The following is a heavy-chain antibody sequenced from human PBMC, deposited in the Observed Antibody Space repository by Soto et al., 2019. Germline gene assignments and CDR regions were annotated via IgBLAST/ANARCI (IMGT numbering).Heavy chain of an antibody. V-gene: IGHV3-64D*06. CDR2: LSSNGIGT. CDR3: VKDMGQAAVGIRYPYGLDV. Sequence: SLRLSCSGSGFTVSSFGMHWVRQALGKGLEHVSTLSSNGIGTYYADSVKGRFTFSRDTSKNTLHLQMSSLRTEDTAVYYCVKDMGQAAVGIRYPYGLDVWGLGTTVTVSS. D-gene: IGHD6-13*01. CDR1: GFTVSSFG. J-gene: IGHJ6*02.